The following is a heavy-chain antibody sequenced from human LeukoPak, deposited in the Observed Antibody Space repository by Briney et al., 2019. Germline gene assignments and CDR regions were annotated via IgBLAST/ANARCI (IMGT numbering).Heavy chain of an antibody. D-gene: IGHD6-6*01. Sequence: ASVKVSCKASGYTFTSYGISWVRQAPGQGLEWMGWINPNSGGTNYAQKFQGRVTMTRDTSISTAYMELSRLRSDDTAVYYCARDFIPLAVRPYNWFDPWGQGTLVTVSS. CDR3: ARDFIPLAVRPYNWFDP. V-gene: IGHV1-2*02. CDR1: GYTFTSYG. J-gene: IGHJ5*02. CDR2: INPNSGGT.